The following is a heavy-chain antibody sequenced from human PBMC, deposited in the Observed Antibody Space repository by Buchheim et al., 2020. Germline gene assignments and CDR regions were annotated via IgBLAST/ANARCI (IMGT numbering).Heavy chain of an antibody. CDR2: IKQDGSEK. V-gene: IGHV3-7*01. Sequence: EVQLLESGGGLVQPGGSLRLSCTGSGFTFGAYWMSWVRQTPRKGLEWVAIIKQDGSEKYYVDSVKGRFTISRDNAKNSLFLEMNSLKGDDTALYYCVRTKDRGDHWGQGTL. D-gene: IGHD2-15*01. CDR1: GFTFGAYW. J-gene: IGHJ5*02. CDR3: VRTKDRGDH.